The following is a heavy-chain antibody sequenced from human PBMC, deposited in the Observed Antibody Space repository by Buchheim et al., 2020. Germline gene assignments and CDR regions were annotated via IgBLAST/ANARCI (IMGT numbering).Heavy chain of an antibody. CDR3: ARDNRGTDFWSGYSGDY. D-gene: IGHD3-3*01. Sequence: QVQLVESGGGVVQPGRSLRLSCAASGFTFSSYAMHWVRQAPGKGLEWVAVISYDGSNKYYADSVKGRFTISRDTSKNTLYLQMNSLRAEDTAVYYCARDNRGTDFWSGYSGDYWGQGTL. J-gene: IGHJ4*02. CDR2: ISYDGSNK. V-gene: IGHV3-30-3*01. CDR1: GFTFSSYA.